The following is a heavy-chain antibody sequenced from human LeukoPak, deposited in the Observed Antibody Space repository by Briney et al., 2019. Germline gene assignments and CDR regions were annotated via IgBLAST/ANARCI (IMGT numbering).Heavy chain of an antibody. CDR3: ARLRDTGGYYFHYSFDS. J-gene: IGHJ4*02. Sequence: SETLSLTCTVSGGSINNHNYYWGWIRQSPGKGLEWIGNIYYSGNSGNTYYNPSLKSRVTISVDTAKNQFSLNLSSVTAADTAPSYSARLRDTGGYYFHYSFDSWGLGTLVSVSS. D-gene: IGHD3-22*01. CDR1: GGSINNHNYY. CDR2: IYYSGNSGNT. V-gene: IGHV4-39*01.